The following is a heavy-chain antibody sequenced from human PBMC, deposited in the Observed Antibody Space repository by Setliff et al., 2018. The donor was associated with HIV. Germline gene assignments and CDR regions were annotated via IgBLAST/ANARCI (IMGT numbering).Heavy chain of an antibody. CDR1: RNSFHSYA. Sequence: SVKVSCKASRNSFHSYAFSWVRQAPGQGLEWMGGIIPLFGSANYAQKFQGRVTITADESTSTVYMEVSGLRFEDTAVYFCAKDGPTVIEGSYMDVWGKGTTVTVSS. V-gene: IGHV1-69*13. CDR2: IIPLFGSA. J-gene: IGHJ6*03. CDR3: AKDGPTVIEGSYMDV. D-gene: IGHD4-4*01.